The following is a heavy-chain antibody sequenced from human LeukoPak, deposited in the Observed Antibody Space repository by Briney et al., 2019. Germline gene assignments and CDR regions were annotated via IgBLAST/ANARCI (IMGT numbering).Heavy chain of an antibody. V-gene: IGHV4-59*01. D-gene: IGHD4-17*01. Sequence: SETLSLTCTVSGGPISSYYWSWIRQPPGKGLEWIGYIYYSGSTYYNPSLKSRVTISVDTSKNQFSLKLSSVTAADTAVYYCARVSTTTVTNRYYYYGMDVWGQGATVTVSS. J-gene: IGHJ6*02. CDR3: ARVSTTTVTNRYYYYGMDV. CDR2: IYYSGST. CDR1: GGPISSYY.